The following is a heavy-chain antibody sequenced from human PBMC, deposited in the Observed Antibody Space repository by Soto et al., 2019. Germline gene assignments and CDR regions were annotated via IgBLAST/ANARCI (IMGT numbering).Heavy chain of an antibody. Sequence: QVQLVQSGAEVKKPGSSVKVSCKASGGTFSSYTISWVRQAPGQGLEWMGRIIPILGIANYAQKFQGRVTITADKSTSTAYMELSSLRSEDTAVYYCSRGHNYYDGSGPGDYWGQGTLVTVSS. V-gene: IGHV1-69*02. J-gene: IGHJ4*02. D-gene: IGHD3-22*01. CDR3: SRGHNYYDGSGPGDY. CDR2: IIPILGIA. CDR1: GGTFSSYT.